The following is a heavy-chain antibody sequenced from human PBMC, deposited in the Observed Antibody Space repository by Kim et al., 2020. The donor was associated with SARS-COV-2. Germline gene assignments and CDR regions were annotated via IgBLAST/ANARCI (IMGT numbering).Heavy chain of an antibody. J-gene: IGHJ6*02. V-gene: IGHV1-18*01. D-gene: IGHD4-17*01. CDR1: GYTFTSYG. CDR2: ISAYNGNT. Sequence: ASVKVSCKASGYTFTSYGISWVRQAPGQGLEWMGWISAYNGNTNYAQKLQGRVTMTTDTSTSTAYMELRSLRSDDTAVYYCAREHTTGGRYGYHYYYGMDVWGQGTTVTVSS. CDR3: AREHTTGGRYGYHYYYGMDV.